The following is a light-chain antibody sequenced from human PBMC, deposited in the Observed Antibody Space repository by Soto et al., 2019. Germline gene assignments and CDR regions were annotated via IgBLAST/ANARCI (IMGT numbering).Light chain of an antibody. V-gene: IGLV2-14*01. CDR2: EVA. CDR1: SSDTTDFYS. Sequence: QSALTQPASVSGSPGQSITISCTGTSSDTTDFYSVSWYQQHPGQAPKLVIYEVANRPSGVSSRFSGSKSDNTASLTISGLQADDEADYYCSSYTTTSTLGVFGGGTKVTVL. CDR3: SSYTTTSTLGV. J-gene: IGLJ3*02.